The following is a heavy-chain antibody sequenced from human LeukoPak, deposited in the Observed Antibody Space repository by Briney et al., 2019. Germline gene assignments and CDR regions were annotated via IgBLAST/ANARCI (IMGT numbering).Heavy chain of an antibody. J-gene: IGHJ4*02. CDR3: ATFSFSSGYYDS. CDR1: GGSITSSTYY. D-gene: IGHD6-19*01. CDR2: IYYSGST. Sequence: NPSETLSLTCTVSGGSITSSTYYWGWIRQSPGKGLEWIGSIYYSGSTFYNPSLNSRVTMSVDTSKNQFSLSLSSVTAADTAVYFCATFSFSSGYYDSWGQGTLVTVSS. V-gene: IGHV4-39*01.